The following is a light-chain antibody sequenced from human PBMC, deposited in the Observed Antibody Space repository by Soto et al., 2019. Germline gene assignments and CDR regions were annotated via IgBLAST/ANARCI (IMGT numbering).Light chain of an antibody. Sequence: MNNAPASLSACVGDRVTVTCRASQSISSYLNWYQQKPGKAPKLLIYAASSLQSGVPSRFSGSGSGTDFTLTISSLQPEDFATYYCQQSYSTPRTFGQGTKVDIK. J-gene: IGKJ1*01. V-gene: IGKV1-39*01. CDR2: AAS. CDR1: QSISSY. CDR3: QQSYSTPRT.